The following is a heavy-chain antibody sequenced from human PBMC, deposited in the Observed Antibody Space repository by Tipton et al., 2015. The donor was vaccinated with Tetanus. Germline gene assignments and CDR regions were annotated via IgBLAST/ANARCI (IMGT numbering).Heavy chain of an antibody. Sequence: TLSLTCTVSGASSTSGDYYWAWIRQPPGKGPEWIGSIYYTGSTYYNPSLQSRVTISVDTSKNQFSLELRSVTAADTAVYYCARQWQLVYFDSWGRGTRVTVSS. CDR2: IYYTGST. D-gene: IGHD6-6*01. CDR1: GASSTSGDYY. V-gene: IGHV4-39*01. CDR3: ARQWQLVYFDS. J-gene: IGHJ4*02.